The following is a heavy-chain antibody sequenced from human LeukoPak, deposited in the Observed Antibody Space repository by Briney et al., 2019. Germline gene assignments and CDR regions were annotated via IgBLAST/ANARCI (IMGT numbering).Heavy chain of an antibody. J-gene: IGHJ3*01. CDR3: ASLYYYTSGSYSTTMAAGVFDV. CDR1: GFTFTTYA. V-gene: IGHV3-23*01. Sequence: GGSLRLSCAASGFTFTTYAMSWVRQAPGKGLEWVAAISGSDGSTYYADSVRGRFTISRDNSKNTLYLQMNSLRAEDTAVYYCASLYYYTSGSYSTTMAAGVFDVWGQGTMVTVSS. D-gene: IGHD3-10*01. CDR2: ISGSDGST.